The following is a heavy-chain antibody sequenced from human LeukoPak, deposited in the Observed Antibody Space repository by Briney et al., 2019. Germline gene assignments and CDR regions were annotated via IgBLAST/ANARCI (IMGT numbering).Heavy chain of an antibody. Sequence: PSETLSLTCTVSGGSISSYYWSWIRQPPGKGLEWIGYIYYSGSTNYNPSLKSRVTISVDTSKNQFSLKLSSVTAADTAVYYCARSGVDSWGGSSKMEFDPWGQGTLVTVSS. V-gene: IGHV4-59*01. D-gene: IGHD3-3*01. CDR2: IYYSGST. CDR1: GGSISSYY. CDR3: ARSGVDSWGGSSKMEFDP. J-gene: IGHJ5*02.